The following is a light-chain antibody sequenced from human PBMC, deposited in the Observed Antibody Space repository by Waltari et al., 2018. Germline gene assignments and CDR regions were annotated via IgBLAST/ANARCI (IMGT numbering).Light chain of an antibody. CDR3: YSATDNNLRV. CDR1: LLSTKY. Sequence: SYELTQPSSVSVSPGQTARITCSGDLLSTKYARWFQQRPGQAPVLVIYKDSERASGSPEGFSGSSSGPTVILTISGAQVEDEADYYCYSATDNNLRVFGGGTKLTVL. CDR2: KDS. J-gene: IGLJ3*02. V-gene: IGLV3-27*01.